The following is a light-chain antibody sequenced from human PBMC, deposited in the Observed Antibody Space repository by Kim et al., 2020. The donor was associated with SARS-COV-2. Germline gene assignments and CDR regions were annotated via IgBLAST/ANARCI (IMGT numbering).Light chain of an antibody. CDR3: QQYAYWRA. Sequence: SLSPGERAPRSCRASQSISSSLAWYKQKPGQAPRVLIYGASARATGVPARFSGSGSGTEFTLTISNLQSEDFAVYYCQQYAYWRAFGQGTRLEIK. J-gene: IGKJ5*01. CDR1: QSISSS. V-gene: IGKV3-15*01. CDR2: GAS.